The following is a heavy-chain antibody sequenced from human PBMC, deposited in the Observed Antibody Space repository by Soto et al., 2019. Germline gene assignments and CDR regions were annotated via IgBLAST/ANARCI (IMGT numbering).Heavy chain of an antibody. V-gene: IGHV4-59*01. CDR2: IYYSGST. CDR3: TATNGDSSGYYYARSDWFDP. Sequence: SETLSLTCTVSGGSISSYYWSWIRQPPGKGLEWIGYIYYSGSTNYNPSLKSRVTISVDTSKNQFSLKLSSVTAADTAVYYCTATNGDSSGYYYARSDWFDPWGQGTLVTVSS. CDR1: GGSISSYY. J-gene: IGHJ5*02. D-gene: IGHD3-22*01.